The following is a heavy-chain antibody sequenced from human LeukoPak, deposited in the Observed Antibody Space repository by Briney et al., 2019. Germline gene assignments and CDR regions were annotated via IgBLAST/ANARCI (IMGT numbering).Heavy chain of an antibody. Sequence: SETLSLTCTVSGGSISSIRYFWGCIREPPGKALEWIGSIDYSGCTYYNPFRESRVTISAGTFKDQFSLKLTSVETADKGVYLCTSRSPALGYSYAWGQGTLVTVSS. V-gene: IGHV4-39*01. CDR1: GGSISSIRYF. J-gene: IGHJ4*02. D-gene: IGHD5-18*01. CDR2: IDYSGCT. CDR3: TSRSPALGYSYA.